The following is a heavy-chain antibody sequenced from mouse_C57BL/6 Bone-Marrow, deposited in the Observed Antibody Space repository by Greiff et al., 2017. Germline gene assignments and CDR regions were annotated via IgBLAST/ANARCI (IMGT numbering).Heavy chain of an antibody. CDR1: GFNIKDYY. CDR2: IDPEDDET. V-gene: IGHV14-2*01. J-gene: IGHJ3*01. CDR3: ARAYYSNLFAY. Sequence: EVQLQQSGAELVKPGASVKLSCTASGFNIKDYYMHWVKQRTEQGLEWIGRIDPEDDETKYAPKFQGKATITADTSSNTAYLQLSSLTSEDTAVYYCARAYYSNLFAYWGQGTLVTVSA. D-gene: IGHD2-5*01.